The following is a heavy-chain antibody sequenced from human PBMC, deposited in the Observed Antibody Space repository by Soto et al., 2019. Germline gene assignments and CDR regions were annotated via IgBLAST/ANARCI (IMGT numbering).Heavy chain of an antibody. V-gene: IGHV1-18*01. Sequence: GAPVKGSCKASGYTFTSYCISWVRQAPGQGLEWMGWISAYNGNTNYAQKLQGRVTMTTDTSTSTAYMELRSLRSDDTAVYYCARESSGYHDAFDIWGQGTMVTVSS. CDR3: ARESSGYHDAFDI. CDR2: ISAYNGNT. CDR1: GYTFTSYC. D-gene: IGHD3-22*01. J-gene: IGHJ3*02.